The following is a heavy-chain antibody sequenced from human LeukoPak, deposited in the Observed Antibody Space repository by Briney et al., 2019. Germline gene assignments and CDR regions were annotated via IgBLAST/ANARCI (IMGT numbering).Heavy chain of an antibody. D-gene: IGHD2-15*01. CDR2: IYTSGST. V-gene: IGHV4-4*07. CDR1: GGSISSYY. CDR3: AKDAGVVVAATPNYFDY. Sequence: SETLSLTCTVSGGSISSYYWSWIRQPAGKGLEWIGRIYTSGSTNYNPSLKSRVTMSVDTSKNQFSLKLSSVTAADTARYYCAKDAGVVVAATPNYFDYWGQGTLVTVSS. J-gene: IGHJ4*02.